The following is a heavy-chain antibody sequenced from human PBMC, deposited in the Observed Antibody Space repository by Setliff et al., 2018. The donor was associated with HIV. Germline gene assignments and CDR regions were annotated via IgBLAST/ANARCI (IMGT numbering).Heavy chain of an antibody. CDR1: GDSLSNYY. CDR2: VHSTGST. V-gene: IGHV4-59*01. D-gene: IGHD2-15*01. J-gene: IGHJ4*02. Sequence: SETLSLTCAVSGDSLSNYYWSWIRQPPGKGLEWIGYVHSTGSTNYNPSLKSRVAISVDTSKNQFSLKLNSVTAADTAVYYCARADCSGGSCYSPGYWGQGTLVTVSS. CDR3: ARADCSGGSCYSPGY.